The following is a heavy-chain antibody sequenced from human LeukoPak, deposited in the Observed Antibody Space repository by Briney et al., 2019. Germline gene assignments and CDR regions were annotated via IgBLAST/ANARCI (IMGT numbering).Heavy chain of an antibody. Sequence: GGSLRLSCAASGFTFSSYSMNWVRQAPGKGLEWVSYISSSSSTIYYADSVKGRFTISRDNAKHSLYLQMNSLRAEDTAVYYCARSGWEYCSGGSCYDFDYWGQGTLVTVSS. CDR3: ARSGWEYCSGGSCYDFDY. V-gene: IGHV3-48*01. D-gene: IGHD2-15*01. J-gene: IGHJ4*02. CDR2: ISSSSSTI. CDR1: GFTFSSYS.